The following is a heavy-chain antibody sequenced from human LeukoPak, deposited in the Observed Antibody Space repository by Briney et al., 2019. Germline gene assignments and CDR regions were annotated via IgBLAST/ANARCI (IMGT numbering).Heavy chain of an antibody. CDR2: ISYDGSNK. D-gene: IGHD2-15*01. J-gene: IGHJ4*02. CDR3: ANLGRNDY. Sequence: PGGSLRLSCAASGFTFSNYAMHWVRQAPGKGLEWVAVISYDGSNKYYADSVKGRFTISRDNSKNTLYLPMNSLRAEDTAVYYCANLGRNDYWGQGTLVTVSS. V-gene: IGHV3-30*04. CDR1: GFTFSNYA.